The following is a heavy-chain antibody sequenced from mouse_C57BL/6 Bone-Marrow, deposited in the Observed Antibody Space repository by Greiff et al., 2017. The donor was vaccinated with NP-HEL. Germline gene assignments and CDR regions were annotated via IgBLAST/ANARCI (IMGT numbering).Heavy chain of an antibody. J-gene: IGHJ1*03. CDR1: GFTFSDYY. CDR2: INYDGSST. CDR3: AREIYYYGSSPYFDV. D-gene: IGHD1-1*01. Sequence: EVMLVESEGGLVQPGSSMKLSCTASGFTFSDYYMAWVRQVPEKGLEWVANINYDGSSTYYLDSLKSRFIISRDNAKNILYLQMSSLKSEDTATYYCAREIYYYGSSPYFDVWGTGTTVTVSS. V-gene: IGHV5-16*01.